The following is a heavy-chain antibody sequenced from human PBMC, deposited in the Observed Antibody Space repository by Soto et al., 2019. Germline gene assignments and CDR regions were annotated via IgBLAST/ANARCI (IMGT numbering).Heavy chain of an antibody. CDR2: IYYSGST. J-gene: IGHJ4*02. D-gene: IGHD3-3*02. Sequence: QLQLQESGPGLVKPSETLSLTCTVSGGSISSSSYYWGWIRQPPGKGLEWIGSIYYSGSTYYNPSLKSRVTISVDTSKNQFSLKLSSVTAADTAVYYCARLPRILGSVDYWGQGTLVTVSS. CDR3: ARLPRILGSVDY. V-gene: IGHV4-39*01. CDR1: GGSISSSSYY.